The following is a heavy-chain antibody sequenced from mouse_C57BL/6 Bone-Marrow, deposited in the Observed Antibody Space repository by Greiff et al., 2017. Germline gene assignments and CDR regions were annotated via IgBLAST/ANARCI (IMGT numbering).Heavy chain of an antibody. V-gene: IGHV1-58*01. CDR3: ERYPRVYYGSCFAY. CDR2: IYIGNGYT. CDR1: GYTFTSYG. D-gene: IGHD1-1*01. J-gene: IGHJ3*01. Sequence: EVQLQQSGAELVRPGSSVKMSCTTSGYTFTSYGINWVKQRPGQGLEWIGYIYIGNGYTEYNEKFKGQGTLTSDTSSSTAYMQLSSLTSEDSAIYFCERYPRVYYGSCFAYWGQGTLVTVSA.